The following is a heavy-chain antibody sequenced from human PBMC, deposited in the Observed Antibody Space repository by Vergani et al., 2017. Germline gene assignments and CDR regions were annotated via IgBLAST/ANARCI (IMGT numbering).Heavy chain of an antibody. D-gene: IGHD4-23*01. CDR1: GYSITSANY. Sequence: QVQLQESGPGLVKPSETVSLTCTVSGYSITSANYWAWIRQSPGKGLEWIGTIHRSGSTYYNPSLKSLGTISVDTSKNQLYLKLTSVTAVDTALYYCAGDVGYGGSNVPGDWFDPWGQGTLVTVSS. V-gene: IGHV4-38-2*02. CDR3: AGDVGYGGSNVPGDWFDP. CDR2: IHRSGST. J-gene: IGHJ5*02.